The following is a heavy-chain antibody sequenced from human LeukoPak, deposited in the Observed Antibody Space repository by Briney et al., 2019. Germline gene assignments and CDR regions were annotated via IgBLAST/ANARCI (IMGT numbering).Heavy chain of an antibody. CDR2: IWYDGSNK. V-gene: IGHV3-33*01. Sequence: SGGSLRLSCAASGFTFSSYGMHWVRQAPGKGLEWVAVIWYDGSNKYYADSVKGRFTISRDNSKNTLYLQMNSLRAEDTAVYYCAREYDIAALSPSELRFDPWGQGTLVTVSS. CDR1: GFTFSSYG. CDR3: AREYDIAALSPSELRFDP. J-gene: IGHJ5*02. D-gene: IGHD6-6*01.